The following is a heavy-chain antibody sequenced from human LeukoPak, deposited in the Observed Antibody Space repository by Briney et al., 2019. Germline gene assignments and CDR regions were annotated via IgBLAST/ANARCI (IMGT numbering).Heavy chain of an antibody. CDR2: INHSGST. CDR3: ARSGFPDY. CDR1: GGSFSGYY. V-gene: IGHV4-34*01. J-gene: IGHJ4*02. Sequence: PSETLSLTCAVYGGSFSGYYWSWIRQPPGKGLEWIGEINHSGSTNYNPSLKSRVTISVDTSKNQFSLKLSSVTAADTAVYYYARSGFPDYWGQGTLVTVSS. D-gene: IGHD5-12*01.